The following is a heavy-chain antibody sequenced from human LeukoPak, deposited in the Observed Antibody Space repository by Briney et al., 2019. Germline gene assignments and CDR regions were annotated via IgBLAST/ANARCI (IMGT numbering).Heavy chain of an antibody. CDR2: IRYDGSNK. J-gene: IGHJ6*03. CDR1: GFTFSSYG. CDR3: AKDHHPLYSNYRSYYYYYMDV. V-gene: IGHV3-30*02. D-gene: IGHD4-11*01. Sequence: GGSLRLSCAASGFTFSSYGMHWVRQAPGKGLEWVAFIRYDGSNKYYADSVKGRFTISRDNSKNTLYLQMNSLRAEDTAVYYCAKDHHPLYSNYRSYYYYYMDVWGKGTTVTVSS.